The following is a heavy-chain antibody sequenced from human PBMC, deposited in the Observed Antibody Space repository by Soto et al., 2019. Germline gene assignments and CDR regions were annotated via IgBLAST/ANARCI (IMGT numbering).Heavy chain of an antibody. CDR3: ARGPDDYGDYYFDY. Sequence: SETLSLTCTVSGGSISSYYWSWIRQPAGKGLEWIGRIYTSGSTNYNPSLKSRVTMSVDTSKNQFSLKLSSVTAADTAVYYCARGPDDYGDYYFDYWGQGTLVTAPQ. CDR2: IYTSGST. J-gene: IGHJ4*02. V-gene: IGHV4-4*07. D-gene: IGHD4-17*01. CDR1: GGSISSYY.